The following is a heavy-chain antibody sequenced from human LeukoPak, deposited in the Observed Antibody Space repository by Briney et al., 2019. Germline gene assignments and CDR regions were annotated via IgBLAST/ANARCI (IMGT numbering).Heavy chain of an antibody. CDR1: GFTFSSYS. J-gene: IGHJ3*02. Sequence: PGGSLRLSCAASGFTFSSYSMNWVRQAPGKGLEWVGRIKSKTDGGTTDYAAPVKGRFTISRDDSKNTLYLQMNSLKIEDTAVYSCTTGDPEPGFYAFDIWGQGTMVTVSS. CDR2: IKSKTDGGTT. V-gene: IGHV3-15*01. CDR3: TTGDPEPGFYAFDI. D-gene: IGHD3-10*01.